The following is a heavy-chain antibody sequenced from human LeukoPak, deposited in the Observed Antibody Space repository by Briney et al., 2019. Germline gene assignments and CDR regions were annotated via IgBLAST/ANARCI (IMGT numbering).Heavy chain of an antibody. V-gene: IGHV3-21*01. D-gene: IGHD5-12*01. Sequence: PGGSLRLSCAASGFTFSSYSMNWVRQAPGKGLEWVSSISSSSSYIYYADSVKGRFTISRDNAKNSLYLQMNSLRAEDTAVCYFARDRLRFPDYGGQGPLVTVSS. CDR3: ARDRLRFPDY. CDR1: GFTFSSYS. CDR2: ISSSSSYI. J-gene: IGHJ4*02.